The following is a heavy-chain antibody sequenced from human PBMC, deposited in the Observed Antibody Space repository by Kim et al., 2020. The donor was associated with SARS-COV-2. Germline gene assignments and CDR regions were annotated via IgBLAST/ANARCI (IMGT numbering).Heavy chain of an antibody. CDR1: GFTFTDSY. D-gene: IGHD2-21*02. V-gene: IGHV3-11*06. CDR2: ISPDSGDI. Sequence: GGSLRLSCEVSGFTFTDSYMSWVRQTPGRGLEWLSYISPDSGDIMYTDSLKGRFAISRDNARNSLFLQMNSLSVDDTAMYYCSRDPRRLDCWGQGTLVTVSS. J-gene: IGHJ4*02. CDR3: SRDPRRLDC.